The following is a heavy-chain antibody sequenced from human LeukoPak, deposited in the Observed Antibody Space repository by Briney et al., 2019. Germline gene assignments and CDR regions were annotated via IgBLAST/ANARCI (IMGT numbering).Heavy chain of an antibody. D-gene: IGHD6-13*01. J-gene: IGHJ5*02. V-gene: IGHV3-30*02. CDR1: GFTFSSYX. CDR2: IRYDGSNK. Sequence: GGSXXLXXAXXGFTFSSYXMHWVRQAPGKGLEWVAFIRYDGSNKYYADSVKGRFTISRDNSKNTLYLQMNSLRAEDTAVYYCAKVSGSSSWYLFDPWGQGTLVTVSS. CDR3: AKVSGSSSWYLFDP.